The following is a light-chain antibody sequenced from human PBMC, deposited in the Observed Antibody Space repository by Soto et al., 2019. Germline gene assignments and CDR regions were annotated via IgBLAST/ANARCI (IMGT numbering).Light chain of an antibody. CDR2: GAS. V-gene: IGKV3-15*01. CDR3: QQYNNWPRT. Sequence: EFVLTQSPATLSLSPGERATLSCRASQSASSSYLAWYQQKPGQAPRLLIYGASTRATGIPARFSGSGSGTEFTLTISSLQSEDFAVYYCQQYNNWPRTFGQGTKVDIK. CDR1: QSASSSY. J-gene: IGKJ1*01.